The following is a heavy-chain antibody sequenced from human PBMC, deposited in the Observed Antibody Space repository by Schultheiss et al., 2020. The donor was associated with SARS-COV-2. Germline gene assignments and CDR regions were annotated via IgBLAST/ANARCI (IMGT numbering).Heavy chain of an antibody. CDR1: GFTFSSYG. CDR3: ARDRREYQLVFWSGFDY. J-gene: IGHJ4*02. D-gene: IGHD3-3*01. Sequence: GGSLRLSCAASGFTFSSYGMHWVRQAPGKGLEWVAVIWYDGSNKYYADSVKGRFTISRDNSKNTLYLQMNSLRAEDTAVYYCARDRREYQLVFWSGFDYCGQGTLVTVSS. V-gene: IGHV3-33*01. CDR2: IWYDGSNK.